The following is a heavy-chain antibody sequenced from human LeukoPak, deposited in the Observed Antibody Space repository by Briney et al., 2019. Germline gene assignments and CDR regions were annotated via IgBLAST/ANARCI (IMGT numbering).Heavy chain of an antibody. CDR1: GFTFSSFS. CDR2: ISTTSST. CDR3: ARMPGSDNYDGRGKDAFDI. Sequence: GGSLRLSCAASGFTFSSFSIHWVRLTPGKGLEWVSFISTTSSTHYVASVKGRFTISRDNAKNTLYLQMNGLSADDTAVYYCARMPGSDNYDGRGKDAFDIWGQGTMVTVSS. D-gene: IGHD3-22*01. J-gene: IGHJ3*02. V-gene: IGHV3-21*01.